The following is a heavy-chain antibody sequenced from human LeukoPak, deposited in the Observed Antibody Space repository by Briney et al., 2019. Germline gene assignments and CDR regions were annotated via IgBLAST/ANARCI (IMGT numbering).Heavy chain of an antibody. D-gene: IGHD5-12*01. V-gene: IGHV1-24*01. CDR1: GYTLTELS. J-gene: IGHJ5*02. CDR3: ATLSGYEREPPVSWFDP. CDR2: FDPEDGET. Sequence: ASVKVSCKVSGYTLTELSMHWVRQAPGKGLGLMGGFDPEDGETIYAQKFQGRVTMTDDTSTDTANMELSSLRSEDTAVYYCATLSGYEREPPVSWFDPWGQGTLVTVSS.